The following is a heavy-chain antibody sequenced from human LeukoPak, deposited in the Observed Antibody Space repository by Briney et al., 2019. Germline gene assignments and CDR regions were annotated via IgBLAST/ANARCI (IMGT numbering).Heavy chain of an antibody. V-gene: IGHV3-23*01. CDR2: ISGSGGST. CDR3: ARKLSGWFYFDH. Sequence: GGSLRLSCAASGFTFSNYAMNWVRQPPGKGLEWVSSISGSGGSTYYADSVKGRFTISRDQSRNTLYLQMNSLRVEDTAVYYCARKLSGWFYFDHWGQGTLVTVSS. D-gene: IGHD6-19*01. J-gene: IGHJ4*02. CDR1: GFTFSNYA.